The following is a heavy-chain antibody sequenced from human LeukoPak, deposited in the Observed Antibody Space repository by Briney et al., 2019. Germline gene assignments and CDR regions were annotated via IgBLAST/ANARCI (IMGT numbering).Heavy chain of an antibody. CDR3: ADGDLYFDY. J-gene: IGHJ4*02. V-gene: IGHV3-21*04. CDR1: GFTFSSYS. CDR2: MSSSSSYR. D-gene: IGHD3-10*01. Sequence: GGSLRLSCAASGFTFSSYSMNWVRQAPGKGLEWVSSMSSSSSYRYYADSVKGRFTISRDNSKNTLYLQMNSLRAEDTAVYYCADGDLYFDYWGQGTLVTVSS.